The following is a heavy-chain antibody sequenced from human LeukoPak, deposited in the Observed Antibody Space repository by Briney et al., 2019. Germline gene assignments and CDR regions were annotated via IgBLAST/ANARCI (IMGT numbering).Heavy chain of an antibody. D-gene: IGHD4-17*01. CDR3: ARYGDYGAFDI. CDR2: IWYDGNNQ. J-gene: IGHJ3*02. Sequence: GGSLRLSCAASGFTFSSYAIHWVRQAPGKGLEWVAVIWYDGNNQYYADSLKGRFTISRDNSKNTLYLQMNSLRAEDTAVYYCARYGDYGAFDIWGQGTMVTVSS. CDR1: GFTFSSYA. V-gene: IGHV3-33*01.